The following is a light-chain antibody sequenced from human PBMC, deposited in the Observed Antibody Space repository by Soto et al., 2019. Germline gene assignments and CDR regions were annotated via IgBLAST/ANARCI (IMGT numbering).Light chain of an antibody. CDR1: QTISSW. V-gene: IGKV1-39*01. CDR3: QQSYSSPPT. J-gene: IGKJ1*01. Sequence: DIQMTQSPSTLSGSVGDRVTITCRAGQTISSWLAWYQQKPGKAPKLLIFAASSLQSGVPSRFSGSRSGPDFTLTISSLQPEDFATYYCQQSYSSPPTFGQGTKVDIK. CDR2: AAS.